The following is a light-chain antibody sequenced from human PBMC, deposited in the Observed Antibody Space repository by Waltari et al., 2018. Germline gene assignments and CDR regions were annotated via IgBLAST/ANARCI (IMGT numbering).Light chain of an antibody. CDR2: KDT. CDR1: VLTKEY. CDR3: QSTDTIGTTVV. V-gene: IGLV3-25*03. J-gene: IGLJ2*01. Sequence: SYGLTQPPSVSVSPGQTARINCSGDVLTKEYGYWYQQKPGRAPVVGIFKDTGRPPGIPERFSGSGSGTTVTLTITGVQAEDEADYYCQSTDTIGTTVVFGGGTRLIAL.